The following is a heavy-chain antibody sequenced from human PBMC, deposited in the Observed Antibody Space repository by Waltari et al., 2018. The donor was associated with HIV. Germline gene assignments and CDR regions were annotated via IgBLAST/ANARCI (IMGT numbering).Heavy chain of an antibody. CDR2: ISPNGEST. CDR3: SKGTISGSFGALDR. Sequence: VQLLESGGTLVQPGGSLSLPCTASGFTVRHYATRRVRQDPGKGLDCVSSISPNGESTYYADSVKGRFTISRDNYKNMMFLQMISLRADDTAIYYCSKGTISGSFGALDRWGQGTLLTVSS. CDR1: GFTVRHYA. D-gene: IGHD5-12*01. J-gene: IGHJ5*02. V-gene: IGHV3-23*01.